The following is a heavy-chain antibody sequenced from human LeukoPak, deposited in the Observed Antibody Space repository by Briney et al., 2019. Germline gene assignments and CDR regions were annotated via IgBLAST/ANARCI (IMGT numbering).Heavy chain of an antibody. Sequence: PGGSLIHSCAASGYTLSFAVMTWVRQGPGKGLEWVSLISASGGSTYYADSVKGRFTISRDNSKNTVYLQMNSLRAEDTALYYCANDLQGADCGQATLVTVSS. D-gene: IGHD4-11*01. J-gene: IGHJ4*01. V-gene: IGHV3-23*01. CDR1: GYTLSFAV. CDR3: ANDLQGAD. CDR2: ISASGGST.